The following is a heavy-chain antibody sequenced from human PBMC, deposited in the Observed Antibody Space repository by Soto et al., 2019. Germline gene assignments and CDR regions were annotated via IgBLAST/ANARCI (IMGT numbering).Heavy chain of an antibody. Sequence: PSQTLSLTCAISGDSVSSNSAAWNWIRQSPSRGLEWLGRTYYRSKWYNDYAVSVKSRITINPDTSKNQFSLQLNSVTPEDTAVDYCARERFLEWLTKYNWFEPWGQGTLVTVSS. V-gene: IGHV6-1*01. CDR3: ARERFLEWLTKYNWFEP. D-gene: IGHD3-3*01. J-gene: IGHJ5*02. CDR2: TYYRSKWYN. CDR1: GDSVSSNSAA.